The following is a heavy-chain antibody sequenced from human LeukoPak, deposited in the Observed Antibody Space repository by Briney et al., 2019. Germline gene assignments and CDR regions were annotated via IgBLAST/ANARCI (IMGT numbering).Heavy chain of an antibody. V-gene: IGHV4-34*01. D-gene: IGHD2-8*01. CDR3: ARMGYCTNGVCYSPNWFDP. Sequence: SETLSLTCAVYGGSFSGYYWSWIRQPPGKGLEWIGEINHSGSTNYNPSLKSRVTISVDTSKNQFSLKLSSVTAADTAVYYCARMGYCTNGVCYSPNWFDPWGQGTLVTVSS. CDR2: INHSGST. J-gene: IGHJ5*02. CDR1: GGSFSGYY.